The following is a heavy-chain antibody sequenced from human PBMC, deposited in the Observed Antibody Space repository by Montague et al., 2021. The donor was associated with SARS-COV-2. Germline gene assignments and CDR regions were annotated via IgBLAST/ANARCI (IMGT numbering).Heavy chain of an antibody. CDR2: MSYSGSA. D-gene: IGHD3-22*01. Sequence: SETLSLTCTVAGAIISSDYWSWIRQSPGKGLEWIGYMSYSGSATYNPSLESRVAISRDTSKNQFSLTLMPATAADTAIYYCARTSDPSNFDSTGYYGAFDVWGQGTTVIVSS. CDR1: GAIISSDY. V-gene: IGHV4-59*01. CDR3: ARTSDPSNFDSTGYYGAFDV. J-gene: IGHJ3*01.